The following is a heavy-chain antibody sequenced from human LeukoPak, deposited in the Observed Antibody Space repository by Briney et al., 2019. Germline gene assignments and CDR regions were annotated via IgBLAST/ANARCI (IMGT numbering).Heavy chain of an antibody. D-gene: IGHD2-2*01. CDR1: GYTFTSYD. V-gene: IGHV1-18*01. CDR3: AREGYCSSTSCYAGNYYYYYGMDV. Sequence: GASVKVSCKASGYTFTSYDIRWVRQAPGQGLEWMGWISAYNGNTNYAQKLQGRVTMTTDTSTSTAYMELRSLRSDDTAVYYCAREGYCSSTSCYAGNYYYYYGMDVWGQGTTVTVSS. CDR2: ISAYNGNT. J-gene: IGHJ6*02.